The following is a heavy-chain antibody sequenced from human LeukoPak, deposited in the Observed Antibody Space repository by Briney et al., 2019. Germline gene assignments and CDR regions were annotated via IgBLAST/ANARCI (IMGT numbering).Heavy chain of an antibody. Sequence: SETLSLTCTVSGGSVSSGSYYWSWIRQPPGKGLEWIGYVYYSGSTNYNPSLKSRVTISVDRSKNQFSLKLSSVTAADTAVYYCARTYKFLEDYWGQGTLVTVSS. V-gene: IGHV4-61*01. CDR3: ARTYKFLEDY. J-gene: IGHJ4*02. CDR2: VYYSGST. D-gene: IGHD1-14*01. CDR1: GGSVSSGSYY.